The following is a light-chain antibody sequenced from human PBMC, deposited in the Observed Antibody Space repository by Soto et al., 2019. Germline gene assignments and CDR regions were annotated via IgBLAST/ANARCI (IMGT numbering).Light chain of an antibody. CDR1: QSVSSIY. J-gene: IGKJ1*01. Sequence: EIVLTQSPGTLSLSPGERATLSCRASQSVSSIYLAWYQQKPGQAPRLLIYGASSRATGIPDRFSGSGAGTDFTRTNSRLEPEDFAVYYCQQDGSSRGTFGQGTKVES. V-gene: IGKV3-20*01. CDR3: QQDGSSRGT. CDR2: GAS.